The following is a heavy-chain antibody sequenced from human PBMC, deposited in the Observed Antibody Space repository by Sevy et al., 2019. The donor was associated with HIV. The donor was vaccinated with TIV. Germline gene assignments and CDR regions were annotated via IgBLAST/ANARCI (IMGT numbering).Heavy chain of an antibody. CDR1: DFTVRSNY. CDR2: IWSDGAYQ. J-gene: IGHJ4*02. CDR3: ARGGYYYDNAAYYAFDS. D-gene: IGHD3-22*01. V-gene: IGHV3-33*08. Sequence: GGSLRLSCAASDFTVRSNYMSWVRQAPGKGLEWVAIIWSDGAYQYHGDSVKGRFTISRDNSKNTLYLQMNSLRVEDTAVYYCARGGYYYDNAAYYAFDSWGQGTLVTVSS.